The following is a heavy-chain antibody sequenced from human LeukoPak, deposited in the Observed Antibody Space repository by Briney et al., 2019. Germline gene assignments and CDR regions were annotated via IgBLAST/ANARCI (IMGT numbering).Heavy chain of an antibody. CDR1: GFTFSSFS. J-gene: IGHJ4*02. V-gene: IGHV3-21*05. D-gene: IGHD1-7*01. CDR3: ARTNYVSTGWGTPFDY. CDR2: IRISGSGT. Sequence: PGGSLRLSCAASGFTFSSFSMNWVRQAPGKRREWVAYIRISGSGTDYTSSVNRGFTIPRHNAHNSLYLQINRLRAEDTAVYYRARTNYVSTGWGTPFDYRGQGTLVTVSS.